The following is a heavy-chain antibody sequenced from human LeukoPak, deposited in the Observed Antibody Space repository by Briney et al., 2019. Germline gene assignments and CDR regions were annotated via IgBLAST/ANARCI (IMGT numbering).Heavy chain of an antibody. CDR2: ITGSGERT. D-gene: IGHD3-16*02. CDR3: ARDRNYDYIWGSYRPDYFDY. V-gene: IGHV3-23*01. Sequence: GGSLRLSCAASGFIFSSSAMSWVRQAPGKGREWISTITGSGERTYYADSVKGRFTISRDNAKNSLYLQMNSLRAEDTAVYYCARDRNYDYIWGSYRPDYFDYWGQGTLVTVSS. J-gene: IGHJ4*02. CDR1: GFIFSSSA.